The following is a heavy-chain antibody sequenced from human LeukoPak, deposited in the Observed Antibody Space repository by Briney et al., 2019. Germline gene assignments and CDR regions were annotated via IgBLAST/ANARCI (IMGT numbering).Heavy chain of an antibody. V-gene: IGHV4-39*07. J-gene: IGHJ5*02. CDR2: IYFSGST. CDR1: GGSISSSSYY. D-gene: IGHD3-9*01. CDR3: ASGAGFYDIWTGSMGKNWFDP. Sequence: SETLSLTCTVSGGSISSSSYYWGCTRQPPGKGLEWIGSIYFSGSTYYNPSLKSRVTISVDTSKHQFSLKLSAVTAADTAVYYCASGAGFYDIWTGSMGKNWFDPWGQGTLVTVSS.